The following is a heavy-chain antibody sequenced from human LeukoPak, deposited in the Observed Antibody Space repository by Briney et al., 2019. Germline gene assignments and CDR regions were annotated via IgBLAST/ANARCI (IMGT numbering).Heavy chain of an antibody. CDR3: ARENGDYVRGPYGMDV. Sequence: SGTLSLTCAVSGGSISSSNWWSWVRPPPGKGLEWIGEIYHSGSTYYNPSLKSRVTISVDTSKNQFSLKLSSVTAADTAVYYCARENGDYVRGPYGMDVWGQGTTVTVSS. D-gene: IGHD4-17*01. J-gene: IGHJ6*02. V-gene: IGHV4-4*02. CDR2: IYHSGST. CDR1: GGSISSSNW.